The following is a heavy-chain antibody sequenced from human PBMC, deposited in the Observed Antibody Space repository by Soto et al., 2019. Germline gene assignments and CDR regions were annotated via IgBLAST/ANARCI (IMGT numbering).Heavy chain of an antibody. V-gene: IGHV3-23*01. CDR2: MSGSGDTT. J-gene: IGHJ5*02. D-gene: IGHD3-3*01. Sequence: EVHRLESGGGLVQPGWSRRLSCVASGFNFNKYAITWVRQDPGKGLEWVSVMSGSGDTTYYADSVKGRCTISRDNSQTTLYLQMSRRRADDTACYFCAKRDLECLLVGPSDPCCQGPLVTVSS. CDR3: AKRDLECLLVGPSDP. CDR1: GFNFNKYA.